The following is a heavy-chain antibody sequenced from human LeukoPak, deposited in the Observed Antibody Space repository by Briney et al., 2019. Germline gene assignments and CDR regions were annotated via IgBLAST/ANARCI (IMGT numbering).Heavy chain of an antibody. CDR3: ARHLSGITGYTYGRGIDY. CDR1: GFTFSNAW. D-gene: IGHD5-18*01. J-gene: IGHJ4*02. V-gene: IGHV3-7*01. Sequence: AGGSLRLSCAASGFTFSNAWMSWGRQAPGKGLEWVANIKKDGSEKYYGDSVKGRFTISRDNAKKSLYLQMNSLRAEDTAVYYCARHLSGITGYTYGRGIDYWGQGTLLTISS. CDR2: IKKDGSEK.